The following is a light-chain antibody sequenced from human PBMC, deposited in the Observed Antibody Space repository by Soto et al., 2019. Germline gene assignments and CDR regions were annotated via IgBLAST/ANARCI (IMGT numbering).Light chain of an antibody. CDR1: QSVSSSY. V-gene: IGKV3-20*01. J-gene: IGKJ1*01. Sequence: ELVLTQSPGTLSLSPGERATLSCRASQSVSSSYLAWYQQKPGQAPSLLIYDASNRATGIPARFSGSGSGTDFTLTISSLEPEDFAVYYCQQYGSSPRTFGQGTKVDIK. CDR3: QQYGSSPRT. CDR2: DAS.